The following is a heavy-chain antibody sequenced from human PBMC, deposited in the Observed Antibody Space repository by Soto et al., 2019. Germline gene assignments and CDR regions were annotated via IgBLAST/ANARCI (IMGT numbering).Heavy chain of an antibody. CDR2: IIPIFGTA. V-gene: IGHV1-69*13. Sequence: ASVKVSCKASGGTFSSYAISWVRQAPGQGLEWMGGIIPIFGTANYAQKFQGRVTITADESTSTAYMELSSLRSEDTAVYYCERDQEVVVVTKLSEYYYGMDVWGQGTTVTVSS. D-gene: IGHD2-21*02. CDR3: ERDQEVVVVTKLSEYYYGMDV. CDR1: GGTFSSYA. J-gene: IGHJ6*02.